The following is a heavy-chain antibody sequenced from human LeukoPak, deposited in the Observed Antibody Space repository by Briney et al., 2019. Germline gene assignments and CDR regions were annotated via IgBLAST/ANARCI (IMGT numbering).Heavy chain of an antibody. Sequence: GESLKISCKGSGYSFTSYWIGCVRQMSGKGLEWMGIIYPGDSDTRYSPSFQGQVTISADTSITTAYLHWSSLKASDTAMYYCARSVVGATSRSAFDIWGQGTMVTVSS. CDR1: GYSFTSYW. J-gene: IGHJ3*02. CDR3: ARSVVGATSRSAFDI. V-gene: IGHV5-51*01. CDR2: IYPGDSDT. D-gene: IGHD1-26*01.